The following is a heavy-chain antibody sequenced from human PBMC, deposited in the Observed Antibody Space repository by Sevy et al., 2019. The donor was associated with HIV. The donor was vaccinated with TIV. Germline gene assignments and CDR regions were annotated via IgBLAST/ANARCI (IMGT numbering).Heavy chain of an antibody. Sequence: SETLSLTCAVSGYSISSRYYWGWVRQPPGKGLEWIASMYYSGSTYYNPSLRSRVTISLDTSENQFSLKLTSVTAADTAVYYCASDITSNWLFFDYWGQGILVTVPS. CDR2: MYYSGST. V-gene: IGHV4-38-2*01. J-gene: IGHJ4*02. D-gene: IGHD6-13*01. CDR3: ASDITSNWLFFDY. CDR1: GYSISSRYY.